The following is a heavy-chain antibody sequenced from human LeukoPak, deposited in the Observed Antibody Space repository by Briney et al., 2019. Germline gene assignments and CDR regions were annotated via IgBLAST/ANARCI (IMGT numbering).Heavy chain of an antibody. CDR2: ISSSSSYI. Sequence: GGSLRLXCAASGFTFSSYSMNWVRQAPGKGLEWVSSISSSSSYIYYADSVKGRFTISRDNAKNSLYLQMNSLRAEDTAVYYCARGMATEAFDIWGQGTMVTVSS. J-gene: IGHJ3*02. V-gene: IGHV3-21*01. D-gene: IGHD5-24*01. CDR1: GFTFSSYS. CDR3: ARGMATEAFDI.